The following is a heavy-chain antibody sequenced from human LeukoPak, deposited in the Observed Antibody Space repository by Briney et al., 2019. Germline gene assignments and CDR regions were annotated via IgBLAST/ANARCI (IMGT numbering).Heavy chain of an antibody. CDR3: ARGGMVRGASDAFDI. J-gene: IGHJ3*02. CDR1: GFTFSSYW. Sequence: GGSLRLSCAASGFTFSSYWMHWVRQAPGKGLEWVANIKQDGSEKYYVDSVKGRFTISRDNAKNSLYLQMNSLRAEDTAVYYCARGGMVRGASDAFDIWGQGTMVTVSS. CDR2: IKQDGSEK. V-gene: IGHV3-7*01. D-gene: IGHD3-10*01.